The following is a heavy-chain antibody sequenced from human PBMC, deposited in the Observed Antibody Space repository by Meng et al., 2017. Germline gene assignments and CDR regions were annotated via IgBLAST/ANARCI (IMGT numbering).Heavy chain of an antibody. D-gene: IGHD3-10*01. V-gene: IGHV1-69*02. J-gene: IGHJ4*02. Sequence: SVKVSCKASGGTFSSYTISWVRQAPGQGLEWMGRIIPTLGIANYAQKFQGRVTITADKSTSTAYMELSSLRSEDTAVYYCARGLEWFGELPRPLFVWGQGTLVTVSS. CDR1: GGTFSSYT. CDR3: ARGLEWFGELPRPLFV. CDR2: IIPTLGIA.